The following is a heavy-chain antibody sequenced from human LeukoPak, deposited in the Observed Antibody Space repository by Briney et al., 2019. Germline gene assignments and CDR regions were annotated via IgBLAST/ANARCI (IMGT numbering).Heavy chain of an antibody. J-gene: IGHJ6*03. D-gene: IGHD6-13*01. CDR2: INHSGST. CDR1: GGSFSGYY. Sequence: SETLSLTCAVYGGSFSGYYWSWIRQPPGKGLDWIGEINHSGSTKYNPSLKSRVTIPVDTSKNQFSLKLNSVTAADTAVYYCARVDGYSHSPYYYYMDVWDKGTTVTVSS. V-gene: IGHV4-34*01. CDR3: ARVDGYSHSPYYYYMDV.